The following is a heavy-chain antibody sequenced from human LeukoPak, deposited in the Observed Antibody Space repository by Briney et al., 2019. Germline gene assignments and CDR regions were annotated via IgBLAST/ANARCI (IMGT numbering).Heavy chain of an antibody. V-gene: IGHV3-23*01. CDR1: GFTFSSYA. Sequence: GGSLRLSCAASGFTFSSYAMSWVRQAPGKGLEWVSAISGSGGSTYYADSVKGRFTISRDNSKNTLYLQMNSLRAEDTAVYYCARDLGYCSSTSCYGPFDYWGQGTLVTVSS. D-gene: IGHD2-2*01. J-gene: IGHJ4*02. CDR2: ISGSGGST. CDR3: ARDLGYCSSTSCYGPFDY.